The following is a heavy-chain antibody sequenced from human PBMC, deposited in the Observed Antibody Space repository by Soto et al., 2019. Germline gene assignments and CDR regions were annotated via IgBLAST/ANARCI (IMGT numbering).Heavy chain of an antibody. J-gene: IGHJ6*02. CDR2: IYSGGST. CDR1: GFTVSSNY. Sequence: EVQLVETGGGLIQPGGSLRLSCAASGFTVSSNYMSWVRQAPGKGLEWVSVIYSGGSTYYADSVKGRFTISRDNSKNTLYLQMNSRRAEDTAVYYCARDLGFWSGYYGMDVWGQGTTVTVSS. CDR3: ARDLGFWSGYYGMDV. V-gene: IGHV3-53*02. D-gene: IGHD3-3*01.